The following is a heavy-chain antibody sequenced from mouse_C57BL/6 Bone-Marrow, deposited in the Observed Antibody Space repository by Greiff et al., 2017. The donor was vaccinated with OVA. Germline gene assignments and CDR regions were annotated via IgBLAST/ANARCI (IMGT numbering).Heavy chain of an antibody. CDR1: GFNINDYY. D-gene: IGHD4-1*01. J-gene: IGHJ3*01. V-gene: IGHV14-1*01. CDR3: TTWDGPWFAY. CDR2: IDPEDGDT. Sequence: VQLKESGAELVRPGASVKLSCTASGFNINDYYMPWVQQRPEQGLEWIGRIDPEDGDTEYAPKFQGKVTMTADTSSNTAYLQLSSLTSEDTAVYYCTTWDGPWFAYWGQGTLVTVSA.